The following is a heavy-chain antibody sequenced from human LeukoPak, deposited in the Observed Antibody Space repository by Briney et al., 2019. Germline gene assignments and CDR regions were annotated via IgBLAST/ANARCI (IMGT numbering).Heavy chain of an antibody. J-gene: IGHJ5*02. CDR2: IYHSGST. Sequence: SEALSLTCTVSGYSISSGYYWGWIRQPPGKGLEWIGSIYHSGSTYYNPSLKSRITISVDTSKNQFSLKLSSVTAADPAVYYCARGPMVRGVMGWFDPWGQGNLVTVS. CDR1: GYSISSGYY. D-gene: IGHD3-10*01. CDR3: ARGPMVRGVMGWFDP. V-gene: IGHV4-38-2*02.